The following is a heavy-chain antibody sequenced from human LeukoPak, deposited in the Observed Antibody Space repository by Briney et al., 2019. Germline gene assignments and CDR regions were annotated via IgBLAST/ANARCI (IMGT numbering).Heavy chain of an antibody. Sequence: SGGSLRLSCAASGFTFSGYWMSWVRQAPGKGLEWVANINQDGSEKYYVDSVKGRFTISRDNAKNSLFLQMGSLRVEDTAVYYCARESTAAHNSSWYGFRKWGQGTLVSVSS. V-gene: IGHV3-7*01. CDR1: GFTFSGYW. CDR2: INQDGSEK. CDR3: ARESTAAHNSSWYGFRK. J-gene: IGHJ1*01. D-gene: IGHD6-13*01.